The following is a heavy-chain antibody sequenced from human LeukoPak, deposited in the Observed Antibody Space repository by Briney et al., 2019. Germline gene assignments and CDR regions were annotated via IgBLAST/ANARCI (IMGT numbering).Heavy chain of an antibody. D-gene: IGHD6-13*01. V-gene: IGHV4-61*02. J-gene: IGHJ5*02. Sequence: SQTLSLTCTVTGGSISSGSYYWSWIRQPAGKGLEWIGRIYTSGSTNYNPSLRSRVTISVDTSKNQFSLKLSSVTAADTAVYYCARRIAAAPMSWFDPWGQGTLVTVSS. CDR2: IYTSGST. CDR3: ARRIAAAPMSWFDP. CDR1: GGSISSGSYY.